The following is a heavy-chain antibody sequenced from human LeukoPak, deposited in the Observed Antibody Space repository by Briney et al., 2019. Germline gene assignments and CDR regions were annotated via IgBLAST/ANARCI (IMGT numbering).Heavy chain of an antibody. CDR2: ISGSSATT. Sequence: GGSLRLSCAASGFTFSNYAMNWVRQAPGKGLEWVSGISGSSATTYYADSVKGRFTISRDNSKNTLYLQMNGLRAEDTAVYYCAKGEYSYGYWFDPWGQGTLVTVSS. CDR1: GFTFSNYA. J-gene: IGHJ5*02. V-gene: IGHV3-23*01. D-gene: IGHD5-18*01. CDR3: AKGEYSYGYWFDP.